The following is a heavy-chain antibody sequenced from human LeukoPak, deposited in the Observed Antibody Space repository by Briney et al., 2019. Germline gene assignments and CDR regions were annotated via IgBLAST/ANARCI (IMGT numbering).Heavy chain of an antibody. CDR3: ARGQIMVRGTIDY. J-gene: IGHJ4*02. D-gene: IGHD3-10*01. V-gene: IGHV3-48*01. Sequence: GGSLRLSCEASGFPFSSHSMNWVRQAPGKRLEWVSYIGSSGSPTHYAESVKGRFSRDNAKNSLYLQMNRLTVEDTSVYYCARGQIMVRGTIDYWGQGTLVTVSS. CDR1: GFPFSSHS. CDR2: IGSSGSPT.